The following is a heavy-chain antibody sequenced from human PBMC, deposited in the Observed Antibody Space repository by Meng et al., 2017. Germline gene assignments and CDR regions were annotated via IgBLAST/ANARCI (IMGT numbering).Heavy chain of an antibody. CDR3: ATGAAAADH. D-gene: IGHD6-13*01. Sequence: VQVVAGGGGLVKRGGYLRLSCVASGLRLTDAWMSWVRQARGKGLEWVGRIKRNRDGGTIDYAARVKGRFTISRDESKNTLYLQMDSLITEDTAVYFCATGAAAADHWGQGTLVTVSS. J-gene: IGHJ4*02. CDR2: IKRNRDGGTI. CDR1: GLRLTDAW. V-gene: IGHV3-15*01.